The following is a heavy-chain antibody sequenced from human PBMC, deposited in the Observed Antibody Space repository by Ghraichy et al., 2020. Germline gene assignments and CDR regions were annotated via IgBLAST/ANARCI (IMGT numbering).Heavy chain of an antibody. CDR3: ASETRYSSSWYAFDC. J-gene: IGHJ4*02. V-gene: IGHV3-21*01. Sequence: GGSLRLSCEASGFSFSTYSMNWVRQAPGKGLEWVSSISTTSTFIYYADSVKDRFTISRDNAKNSLYLQMNSLRAEDTAVYYCASETRYSSSWYAFDCWGQGTLVTVSS. D-gene: IGHD6-13*01. CDR2: ISTTSTFI. CDR1: GFSFSTYS.